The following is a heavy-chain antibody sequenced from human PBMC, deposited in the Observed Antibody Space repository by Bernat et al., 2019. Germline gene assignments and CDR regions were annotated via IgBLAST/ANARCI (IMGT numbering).Heavy chain of an antibody. CDR3: ARDADWLDPRYGMDV. CDR2: ISSSGSTI. CDR1: GFIFSDYY. D-gene: IGHD3/OR15-3a*01. J-gene: IGHJ6*02. Sequence: QVQLVESGGGLVNPGGSLRLTCAASGFIFSDYYMSWIRQAPGKGLEWISYISSSGSTIYYADSVKGRFTISRDNAKNSLYLQMNSLRAEDTAVYYCARDADWLDPRYGMDVWGQGTTVTVSS. V-gene: IGHV3-11*01.